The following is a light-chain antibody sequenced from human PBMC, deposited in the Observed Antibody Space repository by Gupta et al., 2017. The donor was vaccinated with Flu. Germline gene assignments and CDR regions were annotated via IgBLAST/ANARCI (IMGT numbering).Light chain of an antibody. J-gene: IGLJ1*01. CDR2: EVT. V-gene: IGLV2-8*01. CDR3: SSYGGNNNFYL. Sequence: QSALTQPPSASGSPGQSVTISCTGTSSDVGGYNLVSWYQQHPGRAPKLMIFEVTKRPSGVPDRFSGSKSGNTASLTVSGLQPEDEADYYCSSYGGNNNFYLFGTGTTVTVL. CDR1: SSDVGGYNL.